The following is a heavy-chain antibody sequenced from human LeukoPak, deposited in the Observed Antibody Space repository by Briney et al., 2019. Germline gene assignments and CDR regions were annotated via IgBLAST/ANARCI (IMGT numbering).Heavy chain of an antibody. CDR3: AKDPTGGTAMVPYYFDY. CDR1: GFTFDDYA. V-gene: IGHV3-9*03. CDR2: ISWNSGSI. J-gene: IGHJ4*02. D-gene: IGHD5-18*01. Sequence: PGGSLRLSCAASGFTFDDYAMHWVRQAPGKGLEWVSGISWNSGSIGYADSVKGRFTISRDSAKNSLYLQMNSLRAEDMALYYCAKDPTGGTAMVPYYFDYWGQGTLVTVSS.